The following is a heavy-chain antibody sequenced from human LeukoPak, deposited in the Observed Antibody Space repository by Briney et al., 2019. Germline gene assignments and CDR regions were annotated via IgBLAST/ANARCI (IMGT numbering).Heavy chain of an antibody. CDR2: IRYDGSNK. CDR1: GFTFSSYG. V-gene: IGHV3-30*02. J-gene: IGHJ4*02. D-gene: IGHD3-22*01. CDR3: AKDPSVYDSSGYPN. Sequence: PGGSLRLYCAASGFTFSSYGMHWVRQAPGKGLEWVAFIRYDGSNKYYADSVKGRFTISRDNSKNTLYLQMNSLRAEDTAVYYCAKDPSVYDSSGYPNWGQGTLVTVSS.